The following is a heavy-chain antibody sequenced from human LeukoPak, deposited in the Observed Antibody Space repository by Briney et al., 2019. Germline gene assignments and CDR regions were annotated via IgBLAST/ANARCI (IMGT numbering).Heavy chain of an antibody. V-gene: IGHV3-7*01. D-gene: IGHD2-15*01. Sequence: GGSLRLSCVASGFTFSDYWMSWVRQAPGKGLEWVANIHQDGSEKYCVDSVKGRFTITRDNTRNSLFLQMYSLRAEDTAVYFCAREDGYCSGGNCYSYFDSWGQGTLVTVSS. CDR3: AREDGYCSGGNCYSYFDS. CDR2: IHQDGSEK. J-gene: IGHJ4*02. CDR1: GFTFSDYW.